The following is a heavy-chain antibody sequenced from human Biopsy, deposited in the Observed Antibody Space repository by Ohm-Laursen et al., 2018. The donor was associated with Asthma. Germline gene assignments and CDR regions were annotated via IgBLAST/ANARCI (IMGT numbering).Heavy chain of an antibody. J-gene: IGHJ4*02. D-gene: IGHD3-10*01. Sequence: SLRLSCAASGFTFTDYWMHWVRQAPGKGLVWVSRINVEGTTTNYADSVKGRFTISRDNAKRSLYLQIDSLRGDDTAVYYCSRDFTIGSGSPFHFWGRGTLVTVSS. CDR2: INVEGTTT. CDR3: SRDFTIGSGSPFHF. V-gene: IGHV3-74*01. CDR1: GFTFTDYW.